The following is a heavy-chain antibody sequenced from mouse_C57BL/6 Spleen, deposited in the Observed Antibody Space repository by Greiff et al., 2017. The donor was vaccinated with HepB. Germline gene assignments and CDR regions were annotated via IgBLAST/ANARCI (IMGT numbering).Heavy chain of an antibody. CDR3: ARGNPGNYFDY. J-gene: IGHJ2*01. CDR2: IYPGDGDT. CDR1: GYAFSSSW. V-gene: IGHV1-82*01. Sequence: VQLQQSGPELVKPGASVKISCKASGYAFSSSWMNWVKQRPGKGLEWIGRIYPGDGDTNYNGKFKGKATLTADKSSSTAYMQLSSLTSEDSAVYFCARGNPGNYFDYWGQGTTLTVSS.